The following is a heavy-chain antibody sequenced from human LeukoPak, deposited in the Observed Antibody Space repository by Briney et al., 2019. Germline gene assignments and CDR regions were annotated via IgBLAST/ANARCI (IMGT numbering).Heavy chain of an antibody. Sequence: ASVKISCKVSGYTLTELSMHWVRQAPGKGLEWMGGFDPEDGETIYAQKFQGRVTMTEDTSTDIAYMELSSLRSEDTAVYYCARDLRDYGGNSGIGAFDIWGQGTMVTVSS. CDR2: FDPEDGET. CDR1: GYTLTELS. V-gene: IGHV1-24*01. CDR3: ARDLRDYGGNSGIGAFDI. D-gene: IGHD4-23*01. J-gene: IGHJ3*02.